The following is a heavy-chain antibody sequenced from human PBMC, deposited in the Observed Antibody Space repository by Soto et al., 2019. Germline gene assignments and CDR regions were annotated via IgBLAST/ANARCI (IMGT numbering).Heavy chain of an antibody. CDR3: AKDRGDNAGYPAFDI. Sequence: EVQLLESGGGLVQPGGSLRLSCAASGFTLSSYDMGWVRQAPGRGLEWISLIRGSGGATFHADSVEGRLTISRDISKNTLYLQMNSLRAEDSAVYYCAKDRGDNAGYPAFDIWGQGKMVTVSS. CDR1: GFTLSSYD. CDR2: IRGSGGAT. V-gene: IGHV3-23*01. D-gene: IGHD3-9*01. J-gene: IGHJ3*02.